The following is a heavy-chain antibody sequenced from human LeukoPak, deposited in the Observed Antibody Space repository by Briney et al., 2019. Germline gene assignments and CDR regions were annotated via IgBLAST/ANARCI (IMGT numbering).Heavy chain of an antibody. D-gene: IGHD3-9*01. J-gene: IGHJ4*02. CDR1: GYTFTSYG. V-gene: IGHV1-18*01. Sequence: ASVKVSCKASGYTFTSYGISWVRQAPGQGLEWMGWISAYNGNTNYAQKLQGRVTMTTDTSTSTAYMELRSLRPDDTAVYYCARGTLYDILTGYYFWGQGTLVTVSS. CDR2: ISAYNGNT. CDR3: ARGTLYDILTGYYF.